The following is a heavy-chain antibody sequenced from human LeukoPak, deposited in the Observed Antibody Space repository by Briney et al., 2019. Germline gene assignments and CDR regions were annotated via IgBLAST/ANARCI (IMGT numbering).Heavy chain of an antibody. D-gene: IGHD2-15*01. Sequence: SETLSLTCTVSGGSISSYYWSWIRQPPGRGLEWIGYNYYSENTNYNPSLKSRVTISVDTSKNQFSLKLSSVTAADTAVYYCARGRYCSGGSCQFDYWGQGTLVTVSS. CDR3: ARGRYCSGGSCQFDY. CDR2: NYYSENT. V-gene: IGHV4-59*01. J-gene: IGHJ4*02. CDR1: GGSISSYY.